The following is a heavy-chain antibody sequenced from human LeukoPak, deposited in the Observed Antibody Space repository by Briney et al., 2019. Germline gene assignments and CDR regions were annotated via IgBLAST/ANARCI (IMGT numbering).Heavy chain of an antibody. CDR2: ISGSGGST. D-gene: IGHD3-16*02. CDR3: AKDGYDYVWGSYLSSDY. V-gene: IGHV3-23*01. Sequence: WGSLRLSCAASGFTFSSYAMNWVRQAPGKGLEWVSAISGSGGSTYYADSVKGRFTISRDNSKNTLYLQMNSLRAEDTAVYYCAKDGYDYVWGSYLSSDYWGQGTLVTVSS. CDR1: GFTFSSYA. J-gene: IGHJ4*02.